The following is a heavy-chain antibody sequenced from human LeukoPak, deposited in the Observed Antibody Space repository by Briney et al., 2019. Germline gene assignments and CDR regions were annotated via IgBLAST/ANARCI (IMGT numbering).Heavy chain of an antibody. CDR2: IYYSGTT. Sequence: SSETLSLTCTVSGGSISSYYWSWIRQPPGKGLEWIGYIYYSGTTNYNPSLKSRVTISVDTSKNQFSLKLSSVTAADTAVYYCARSGSYSGPYVYWGQGTVVTVSS. D-gene: IGHD1-26*01. J-gene: IGHJ4*02. CDR1: GGSISSYY. V-gene: IGHV4-59*01. CDR3: ARSGSYSGPYVY.